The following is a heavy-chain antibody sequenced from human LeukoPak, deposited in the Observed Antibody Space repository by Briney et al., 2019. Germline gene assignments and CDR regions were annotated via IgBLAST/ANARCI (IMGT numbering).Heavy chain of an antibody. D-gene: IGHD2-15*01. CDR3: ARDSSGGDPTAFDY. V-gene: IGHV3-21*01. CDR1: EFTFSSYS. J-gene: IGHJ4*02. CDR2: ISSSSSYI. Sequence: PGGSLRLSCAASEFTFSSYSMNWVRQAPGKGLEWVSSISSSSSYIYYADSVKGRFTISRDNAKNSLYLQMNSLRAEDTAVYYCARDSSGGDPTAFDYWGQGTLVTVSS.